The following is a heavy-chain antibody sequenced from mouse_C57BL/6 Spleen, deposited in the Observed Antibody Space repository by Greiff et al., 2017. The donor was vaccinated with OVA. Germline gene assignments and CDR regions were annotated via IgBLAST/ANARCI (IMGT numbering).Heavy chain of an antibody. J-gene: IGHJ4*01. D-gene: IGHD2-1*01. CDR2: INPSNGGT. CDR1: GYTFTSYW. Sequence: VQLQQPGTELVKPGASVKLSRKASGYTFTSYWMHWVKQRPGQGLEWIGNINPSNGGTNYNEKFKSKATLTVDKSSSTAYMQLSSLTSEDSAVYDCARFLYGKEEYYAMDYWGQGTSVTVSS. V-gene: IGHV1-53*01. CDR3: ARFLYGKEEYYAMDY.